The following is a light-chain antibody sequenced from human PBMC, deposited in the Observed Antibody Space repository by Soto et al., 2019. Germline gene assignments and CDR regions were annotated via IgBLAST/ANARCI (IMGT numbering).Light chain of an antibody. CDR2: KAS. Sequence: DIQMTQSPSTLSASVXXXVTITCRASQTISTLLAWYQQRPGKAPNLLIYKASSLESGVPSRFSGSGSGTEFTLTISSLQPDDFATYFCQQYSTYPWTFGQGTKVEVK. CDR3: QQYSTYPWT. J-gene: IGKJ1*01. V-gene: IGKV1-5*03. CDR1: QTISTL.